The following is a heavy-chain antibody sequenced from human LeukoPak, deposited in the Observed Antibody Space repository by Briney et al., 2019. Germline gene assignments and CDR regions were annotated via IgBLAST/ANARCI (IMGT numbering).Heavy chain of an antibody. CDR1: GDSISSGDYY. V-gene: IGHV4-61*02. D-gene: IGHD3-22*01. J-gene: IGHJ3*02. Sequence: ASQTLSLTCTVSGDSISSGDYYWSWIRQPAGKGLEWIGRISSSGSTNYNPSLKSRVTISVDTSKNQFSLKLSSVTAADTAVYFCARGPYSYDSSGAFDIWGQGTMVTVPS. CDR2: ISSSGST. CDR3: ARGPYSYDSSGAFDI.